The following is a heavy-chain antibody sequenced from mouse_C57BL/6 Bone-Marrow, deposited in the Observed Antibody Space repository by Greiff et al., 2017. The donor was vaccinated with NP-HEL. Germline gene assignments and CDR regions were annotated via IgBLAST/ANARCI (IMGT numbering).Heavy chain of an antibody. CDR2: IDPSDSYT. CDR3: ARGYYGPFYAMDY. J-gene: IGHJ4*01. Sequence: QVQLQQPGAELVRPGTSVKLSCKASGYTFTSYWMHWVKQRPGQGLEWIGVIDPSDSYTNYNQKFKGKATLTVDTSSSTAYMPLSSLTSEDSAVYYCARGYYGPFYAMDYWGQGTSVTVSS. V-gene: IGHV1-59*01. CDR1: GYTFTSYW. D-gene: IGHD1-2*01.